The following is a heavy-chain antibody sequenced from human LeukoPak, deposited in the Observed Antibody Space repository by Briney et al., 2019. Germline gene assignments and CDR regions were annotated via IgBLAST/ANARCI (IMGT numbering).Heavy chain of an antibody. V-gene: IGHV3-49*04. CDR2: IRSKSYGETI. CDR1: VVTFGEYA. Sequence: GGSLRLSCTASVVTFGEYAMNWVRQAPGKGLEWVGFIRSKSYGETIEYAASVKGRFTISRDDSKSIAYLQLDRLKTEDTAVYYCSRGNYYDSSGHTRYFDYLGQGTLVTVSS. D-gene: IGHD3-22*01. CDR3: SRGNYYDSSGHTRYFDY. J-gene: IGHJ4*02.